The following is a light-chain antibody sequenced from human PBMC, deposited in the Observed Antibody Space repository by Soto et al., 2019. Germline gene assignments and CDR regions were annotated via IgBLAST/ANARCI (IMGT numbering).Light chain of an antibody. CDR3: QQYGSSAPIT. V-gene: IGKV3-20*01. Sequence: EIVLTQSPGTLSLSPGQRATLSCRAIQGIASSYLAWYQQKPGQPPRLLLYRTFNRATGIPDRFSGSGSGTDFTLTISRLEPEDFAVYYCQQYGSSAPITFGQGTRLEI. J-gene: IGKJ5*01. CDR1: QGIASSY. CDR2: RTF.